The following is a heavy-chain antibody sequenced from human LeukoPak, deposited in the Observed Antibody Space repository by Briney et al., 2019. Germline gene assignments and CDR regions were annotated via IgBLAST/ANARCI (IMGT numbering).Heavy chain of an antibody. CDR3: AREVATGVGYYGMDV. CDR2: IFYSGST. Sequence: PSQTLSLTCTVSGGSISTVVYYWNWIRQHPGKGLEWIGYIFYSGSTYYSPSLKSRINISLDTSKNLFSLKLSSVTAADTAVHYCAREVATGVGYYGMDVWGQGTTVTVSS. J-gene: IGHJ6*02. CDR1: GGSISTVVYY. V-gene: IGHV4-31*03. D-gene: IGHD1-14*01.